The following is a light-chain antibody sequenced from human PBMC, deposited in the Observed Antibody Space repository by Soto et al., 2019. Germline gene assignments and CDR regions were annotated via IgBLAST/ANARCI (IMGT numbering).Light chain of an antibody. CDR3: QQYYNTPLT. CDR1: QSVLYTSNNKNY. Sequence: DIVMTQSPDTLAVSLGVRATINCKSSQSVLYTSNNKNYFAWYQQKPGQPPKLLIYWASTRESGVPDRFSGSGSGTHFTLTISSLQAEDVAVYYCQQYYNTPLTFGGGTKVDI. J-gene: IGKJ4*01. CDR2: WAS. V-gene: IGKV4-1*01.